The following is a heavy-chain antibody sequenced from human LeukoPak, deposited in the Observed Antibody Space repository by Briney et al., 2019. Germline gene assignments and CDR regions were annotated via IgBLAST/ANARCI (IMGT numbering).Heavy chain of an antibody. J-gene: IGHJ3*02. CDR1: GGTFSSYA. D-gene: IGHD2-2*01. Sequence: SVKVSCKASGGTFSSYAISWVRQAPGQGLEWMGRIIPILGIANYAQKFQGRVTITADKSTSTAYMELSSLRSEDTAVYYCPRGQSRGAFDIWGQGTMVTVSS. CDR3: PRGQSRGAFDI. V-gene: IGHV1-69*04. CDR2: IIPILGIA.